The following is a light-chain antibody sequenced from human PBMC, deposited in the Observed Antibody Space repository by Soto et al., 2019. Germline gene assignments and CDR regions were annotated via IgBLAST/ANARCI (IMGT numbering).Light chain of an antibody. CDR1: QSVSSN. Sequence: EIVMTQSPATLSVSPGERSTLSCRASQSVSSNLAWYQQKPGQAPRLLIYGASSRATGIPVRFSGSGSGTEFTLTISSLQSEDFALYYCQQYYTWPLTFGQGTRLEIK. J-gene: IGKJ5*01. CDR2: GAS. CDR3: QQYYTWPLT. V-gene: IGKV3-15*01.